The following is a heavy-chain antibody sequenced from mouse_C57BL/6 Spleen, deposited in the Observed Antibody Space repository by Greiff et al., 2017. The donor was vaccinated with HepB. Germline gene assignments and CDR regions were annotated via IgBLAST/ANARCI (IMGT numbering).Heavy chain of an antibody. CDR3: ARYGSSYVYYFDY. V-gene: IGHV1-53*01. CDR2: INPSNGGT. J-gene: IGHJ2*01. D-gene: IGHD1-1*01. CDR1: GYTFTSYW. Sequence: VQLKQPGTELVKPGASVKLSCKASGYTFTSYWMHWVKQRPGQGLEWIGNINPSNGGTNYNEKFKSKATLTVDKSSSTAYMQLSSLTSEDSAVYYCARYGSSYVYYFDYWGQGTTLTVSS.